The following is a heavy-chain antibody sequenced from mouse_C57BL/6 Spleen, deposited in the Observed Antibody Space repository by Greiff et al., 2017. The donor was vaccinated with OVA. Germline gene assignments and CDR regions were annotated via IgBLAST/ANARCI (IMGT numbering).Heavy chain of an antibody. CDR2: IDPETGGT. CDR1: GYTFTDYE. J-gene: IGHJ3*01. D-gene: IGHD1-1*02. V-gene: IGHV1-15*01. CDR3: TNGAWFAY. Sequence: QVQLQQSGAELVRPGASVTLSCKASGYTFTDYEMHWVKQTPVHGLEWIGAIDPETGGTAYNQKFKGKAILSADKSSSTAYMELRSLTSEDSAVYYCTNGAWFAYWGQGTLVTVSA.